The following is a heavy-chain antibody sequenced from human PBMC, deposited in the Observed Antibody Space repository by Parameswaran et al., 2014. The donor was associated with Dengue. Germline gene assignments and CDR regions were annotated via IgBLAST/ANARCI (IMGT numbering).Heavy chain of an antibody. D-gene: IGHD3-16*02. CDR3: ARELDLPREMYYDYVWGSYRYPDAFDI. CDR2: SITWEH. CDR1: AISSA. V-gene: IGHV4-59*01. Sequence: AISSARWIRQPPGRDWSGLGISITWEHQLQPSLKSRVTISVDTSKNQFSLKLSSVTAADTAVYYCARELDLPREMYYDYVWGSYRYPDAFDIWGQGTMVTVSS. J-gene: IGHJ3*02.